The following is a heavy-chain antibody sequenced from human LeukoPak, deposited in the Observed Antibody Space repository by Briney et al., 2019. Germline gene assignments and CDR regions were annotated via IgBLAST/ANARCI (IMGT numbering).Heavy chain of an antibody. CDR3: ARAKYYYGSGSGYFDY. CDR2: IYYSGST. Sequence: SETLSLTCTVSGGSISGYYWSWIRQPPGKGLEWIGYIYYSGSTNYNPSLKSRVTISVDTSKNQFSLKLSSATAADTAVYYCARAKYYYGSGSGYFDYWGQGTLVTVSS. D-gene: IGHD3-10*01. J-gene: IGHJ4*02. V-gene: IGHV4-59*01. CDR1: GGSISGYY.